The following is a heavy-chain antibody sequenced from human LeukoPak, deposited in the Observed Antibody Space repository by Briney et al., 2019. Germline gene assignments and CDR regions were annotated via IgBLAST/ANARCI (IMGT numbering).Heavy chain of an antibody. CDR1: GYIFTVYY. J-gene: IGHJ3*02. D-gene: IGHD3-9*01. Sequence: ASVKVSCKTSGYIFTVYYIHWVRQAPGQGLEWMGWINPKTGVPHSAEKFQGRVTMTRDTSISTAYMDLNRLTSDDTAVYYCARGRTHFDWKAAFDIWGQGTMVTVSS. V-gene: IGHV1-2*02. CDR2: INPKTGVP. CDR3: ARGRTHFDWKAAFDI.